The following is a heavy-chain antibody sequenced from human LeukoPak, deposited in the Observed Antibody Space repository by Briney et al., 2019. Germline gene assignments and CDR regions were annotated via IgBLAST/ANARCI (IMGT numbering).Heavy chain of an antibody. CDR2: ISSSSSYI. Sequence: GGSLRLSCAASGFTFSSYSMNWVRQAPGKGLEWVSSISSSSSYIYYADSVKGRFTISRDNVKNSLYLQMNSLRAEDTAVYYCARYSYDFWSGQNWFDPWGQGTLVTVSS. J-gene: IGHJ5*02. CDR1: GFTFSSYS. V-gene: IGHV3-21*01. D-gene: IGHD3-3*01. CDR3: ARYSYDFWSGQNWFDP.